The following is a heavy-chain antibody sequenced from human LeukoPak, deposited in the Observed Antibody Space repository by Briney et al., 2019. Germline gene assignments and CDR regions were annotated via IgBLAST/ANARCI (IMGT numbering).Heavy chain of an antibody. CDR3: ARHRFGSGILTDY. Sequence: GGSLRLSCAASGFTFSSYWMSWVRQAPGKGLEWVANIKQDGSEKYYVDSVKGRFTIARDNAKNSLYLQLNSLRAEDTAVYYCARHRFGSGILTDYWGQGTLVTVSS. J-gene: IGHJ4*02. D-gene: IGHD3-10*01. CDR1: GFTFSSYW. V-gene: IGHV3-7*01. CDR2: IKQDGSEK.